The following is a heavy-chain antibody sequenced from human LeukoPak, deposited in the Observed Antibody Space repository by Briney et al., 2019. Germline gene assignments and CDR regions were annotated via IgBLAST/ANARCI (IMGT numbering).Heavy chain of an antibody. V-gene: IGHV3-7*01. CDR2: IKQDGSEK. D-gene: IGHD5-18*01. Sequence: GGSLRLSCAASGFTFSRYWMSWVRQAPGKGLEWVANIKQDGSEKYYVDSVKGRFTISRDNAKNSLYLQMNSLRAEDTAVYYCARAIAMAYDAFDIWGQGTMVTVSS. J-gene: IGHJ3*02. CDR1: GFTFSRYW. CDR3: ARAIAMAYDAFDI.